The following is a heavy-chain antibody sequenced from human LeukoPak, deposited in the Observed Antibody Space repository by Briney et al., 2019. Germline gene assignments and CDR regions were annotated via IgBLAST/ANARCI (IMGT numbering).Heavy chain of an antibody. Sequence: ASVKVSCKASGYTFTSYAVHWVRQAPGQRLEWMGWINAGNGNTKYSQKFQGRVTITRDTSASTAYMELSSLRSEDTAVYYCARGRITMVRGVIIKGDSPLNWGQGTLVTVSS. CDR2: INAGNGNT. V-gene: IGHV1-3*01. J-gene: IGHJ4*02. D-gene: IGHD3-10*01. CDR3: ARGRITMVRGVIIKGDSPLN. CDR1: GYTFTSYA.